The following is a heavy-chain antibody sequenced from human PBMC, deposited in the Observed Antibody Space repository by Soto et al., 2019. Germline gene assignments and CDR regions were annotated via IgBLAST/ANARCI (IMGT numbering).Heavy chain of an antibody. CDR1: GFTFSMYW. CDR2: ISDDGSRA. D-gene: IGHD3-10*01. J-gene: IGHJ4*02. V-gene: IGHV3-74*01. CDR3: TRGPRPSSVGTGAF. Sequence: LRLSCTASGFTFSMYWMHWVRQVPGKGPEWVSRISDDGSRADYADSVKGRFTISRDNAKNTLYLEMHVLRADDTAVYYCTRGPRPSSVGTGAFWGQGTPVTVSS.